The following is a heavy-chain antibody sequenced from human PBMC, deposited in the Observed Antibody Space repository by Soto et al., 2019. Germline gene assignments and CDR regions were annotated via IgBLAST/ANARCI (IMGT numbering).Heavy chain of an antibody. CDR3: ASSYDSSGPFDY. D-gene: IGHD3-22*01. V-gene: IGHV4-59*08. CDR1: GGSISSYY. J-gene: IGHJ4*02. CDR2: IYYSGST. Sequence: SETLSLTCTVSGGSISSYYWSWIRQPPGKGLEWIGYIYYSGSTYYNPSLKSRVTISVDTSKNQFSLKLSSVTAADTAVYYCASSYDSSGPFDYWGQGTLVTVSS.